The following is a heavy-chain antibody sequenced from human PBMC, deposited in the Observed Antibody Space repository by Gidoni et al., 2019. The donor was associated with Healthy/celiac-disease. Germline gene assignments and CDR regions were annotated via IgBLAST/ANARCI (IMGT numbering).Heavy chain of an antibody. J-gene: IGHJ4*02. CDR1: GFTFGDYA. CDR2: IRSKAYGGTT. Sequence: EVQLVESGGGLVKPGRSLSLSCTASGFTFGDYAMRWFRQAPGKGLEWVGFIRSKAYGGTTEYAASVKGRFTISRDDSKSIAYLQMNSLKTEDTAVYYCTRDPDDPYYYDSSGYYGDYWGQGTLVTVSS. V-gene: IGHV3-49*05. D-gene: IGHD3-22*01. CDR3: TRDPDDPYYYDSSGYYGDY.